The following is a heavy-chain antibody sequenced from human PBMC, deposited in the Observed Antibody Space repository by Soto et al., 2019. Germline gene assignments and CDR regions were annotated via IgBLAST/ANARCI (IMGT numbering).Heavy chain of an antibody. D-gene: IGHD5-12*01. V-gene: IGHV1-3*01. CDR3: ARGSYDFDY. CDR1: RYTFTKYA. Sequence: QVHLVQSRAEVKEPGASVKVSCQASRYTFTKYAIHWVRQAPGQRREWMRWINAGNGNTKYSQKFQGRVTITRDTSASTAYMELSRLRSEDTAVYYCARGSYDFDYWGQGTLVTVSS. CDR2: INAGNGNT. J-gene: IGHJ4*02.